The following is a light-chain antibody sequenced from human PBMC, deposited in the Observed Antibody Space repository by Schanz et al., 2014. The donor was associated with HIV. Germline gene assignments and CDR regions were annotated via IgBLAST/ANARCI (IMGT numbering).Light chain of an antibody. J-gene: IGKJ4*01. CDR2: ATS. V-gene: IGKV3-20*01. CDR3: QHYGDSRGT. CDR1: QSFGGSQ. Sequence: PGERATLSCRTSQSFGGSQLAWYQHKRGQAPRLLIYATSFRATGIPDRFSGSGSGTDFTLTISRLEPEDFAVYYCQHYGDSRGTFGGGTKVDFK.